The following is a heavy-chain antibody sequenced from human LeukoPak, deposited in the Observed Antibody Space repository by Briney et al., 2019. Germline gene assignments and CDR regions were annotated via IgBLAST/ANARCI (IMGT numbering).Heavy chain of an antibody. CDR2: IYYSGST. V-gene: IGHV4-59*08. J-gene: IGHJ3*02. CDR3: ARRIQLWNHDAFDI. D-gene: IGHD5-18*01. Sequence: PSETLSLTCTVSGGSISSYYWSWIRQPPGKGLEWIGYIYYSGSTNYSPSLKSRVTISVDTSKNQFSLKLSSVTAADTAVYYCARRIQLWNHDAFDIWGQGTMVTVSS. CDR1: GGSISSYY.